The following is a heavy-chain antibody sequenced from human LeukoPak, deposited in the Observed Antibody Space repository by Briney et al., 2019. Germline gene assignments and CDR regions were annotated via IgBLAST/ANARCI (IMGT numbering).Heavy chain of an antibody. V-gene: IGHV3-23*01. CDR2: IGGSGDAT. CDR3: AKALIPMVGKATCFDY. CDR1: GFTFRSYA. D-gene: IGHD3-16*01. J-gene: IGHJ4*02. Sequence: GGSLRLSCAASGFTFRSYAMNWVRQAPGKGLEWVAVIGGSGDATYYADSVKGRFTISRDNSKNTLYLQMNSLRAEDTAVYYCAKALIPMVGKATCFDYWGQGTLVTVSS.